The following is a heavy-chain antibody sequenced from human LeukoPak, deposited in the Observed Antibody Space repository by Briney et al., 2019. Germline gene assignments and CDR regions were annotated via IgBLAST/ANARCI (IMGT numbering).Heavy chain of an antibody. CDR2: INPYSGGT. CDR3: ARDRHDVWSGYSYMHV. Sequence: GASVTVSCMASGYTFTGYYMHWVRQAPGQGLEGMGWINPYSGGTNYAQNFQGRVTMTRDTSISTAYMELSRLRSDDTAGYYCARDRHDVWSGYSYMHVWGKGTTVTVSS. D-gene: IGHD3-3*01. CDR1: GYTFTGYY. V-gene: IGHV1-2*02. J-gene: IGHJ6*03.